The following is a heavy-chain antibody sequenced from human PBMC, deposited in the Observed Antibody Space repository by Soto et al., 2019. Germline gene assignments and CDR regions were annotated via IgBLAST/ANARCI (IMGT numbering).Heavy chain of an antibody. V-gene: IGHV3-30-3*01. CDR3: ARENSRVEGRLFQP. J-gene: IGHJ1*01. Sequence: GGSLRLSWVVSGFSFSAYAMRWARQAPGKGLEWVALISPDGSNEYYSDSARGRFTISRDNSQNTVYLQMSSLRPEDAARYFCARENSRVEGRLFQPWGPGTLVTVSS. D-gene: IGHD1-1*01. CDR2: ISPDGSNE. CDR1: GFSFSAYA.